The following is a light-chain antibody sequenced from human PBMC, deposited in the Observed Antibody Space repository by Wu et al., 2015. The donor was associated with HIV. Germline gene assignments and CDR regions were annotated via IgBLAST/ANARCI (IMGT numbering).Light chain of an antibody. CDR2: AAS. V-gene: IGKV1-8*01. J-gene: IGKJ1*01. CDR3: QQYYSYLGT. CDR1: QGISSY. Sequence: AIRITQSPSSLSASTGDRVTITCRASQGISSYLAWYQQKPGKAPKLLIYAASTLQSGVPSRFSGSGSGTDFTLTISCLQSEDFATYYCQQYYSYLGTFGQGTKVEIK.